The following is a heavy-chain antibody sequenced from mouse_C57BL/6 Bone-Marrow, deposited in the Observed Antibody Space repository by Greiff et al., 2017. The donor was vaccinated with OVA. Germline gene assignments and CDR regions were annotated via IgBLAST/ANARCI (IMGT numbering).Heavy chain of an antibody. V-gene: IGHV3-6*01. CDR1: GYSITSGYY. D-gene: IGHD4-1*01. CDR2: ISYDGSN. J-gene: IGHJ2*01. CDR3: ARGWDARGFDY. Sequence: EVQLVESGPGLVKPSQSLSLTCSVTGYSITSGYYWNWIRQFPGNKLEWMGYISYDGSNNYNPSLKNRISITRDTSKNQFFLKLNSVTTEDTATYYCARGWDARGFDYWGQGTTLTVSS.